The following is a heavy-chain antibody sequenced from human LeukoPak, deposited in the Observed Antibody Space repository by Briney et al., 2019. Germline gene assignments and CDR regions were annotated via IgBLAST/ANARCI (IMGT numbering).Heavy chain of an antibody. CDR3: ARDVALGIAAAGTRVGY. CDR2: IYHSGST. Sequence: SETLSLTCTVSGGSISSGGYYWSWIRQPPGKGLEWIGYIYHSGSTYYNPSLKSRVTISVDRSKNQFSLKLSSVTAADTAVYYCARDVALGIAAAGTRVGYWGQGTLVTVSS. D-gene: IGHD6-13*01. V-gene: IGHV4-30-2*01. J-gene: IGHJ4*02. CDR1: GGSISSGGYY.